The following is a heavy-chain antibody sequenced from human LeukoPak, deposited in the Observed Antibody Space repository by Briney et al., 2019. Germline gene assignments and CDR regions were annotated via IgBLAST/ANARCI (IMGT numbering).Heavy chain of an antibody. CDR2: INPNSGGT. V-gene: IGHV1-2*02. CDR3: ATRGEGRWLQSDAFDI. CDR1: GYTFTGYY. D-gene: IGHD5-24*01. Sequence: ASVKVSCKASGYTFTGYYMHWVRQAPGQGLEWMGWINPNSGGTNYAQKFQGRVTMTRDTSISTAYMELSRLRSDDTAVYYCATRGEGRWLQSDAFDIWGQGTMVTVSS. J-gene: IGHJ3*02.